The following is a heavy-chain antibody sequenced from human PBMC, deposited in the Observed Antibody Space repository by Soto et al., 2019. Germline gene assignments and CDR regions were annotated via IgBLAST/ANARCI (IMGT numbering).Heavy chain of an antibody. J-gene: IGHJ6*02. Sequence: EVQLVEFGGGLVKPGGSLRLSCAASGFSFSDYTMNWVRQAPGKGLEWVSSISSDSTYIYYADSVKGRFTISRDDAKTSLYLQMSSLRAEDTAVYYCASLPGIPGTLNVWGQGTTVTVSS. CDR1: GFSFSDYT. D-gene: IGHD1-20*01. V-gene: IGHV3-21*02. CDR3: ASLPGIPGTLNV. CDR2: ISSDSTYI.